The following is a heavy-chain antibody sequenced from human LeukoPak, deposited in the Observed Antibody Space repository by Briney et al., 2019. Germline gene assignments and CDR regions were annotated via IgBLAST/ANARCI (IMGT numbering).Heavy chain of an antibody. D-gene: IGHD1-14*01. CDR3: ARRAGALNPFDY. J-gene: IGHJ4*02. CDR2: VSGHNGDT. CDR1: GYTFTDYY. Sequence: RASVKVSFKASGYTFTDYYMHWVRQAPGRGLEWMGWVSGHNGDTNYAQKVQGRVTMTTDTSTSTAYMELRNLRSDDTAVYYCARRAGALNPFDYWGQGTLVTVSS. V-gene: IGHV1-18*04.